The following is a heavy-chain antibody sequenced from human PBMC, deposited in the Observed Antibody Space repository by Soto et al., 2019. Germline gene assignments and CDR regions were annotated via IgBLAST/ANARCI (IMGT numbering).Heavy chain of an antibody. CDR2: IYYSGST. Sequence: SETLSLTCTVSGGSISSYYWSWIRQPPGKGLEWIGYIYYSGSTNYNPSLKSRVTISVDTSKNQFSLKLSSVTAADTAMYYCARVRYCSGGSCFNWFDPWGQGTLVTVSS. CDR1: GGSISSYY. CDR3: ARVRYCSGGSCFNWFDP. D-gene: IGHD2-15*01. V-gene: IGHV4-59*01. J-gene: IGHJ5*02.